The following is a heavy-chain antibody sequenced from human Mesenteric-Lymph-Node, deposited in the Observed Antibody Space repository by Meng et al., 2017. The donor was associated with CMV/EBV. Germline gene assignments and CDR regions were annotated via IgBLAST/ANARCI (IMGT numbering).Heavy chain of an antibody. CDR1: GFTFSKYS. D-gene: IGHD3-3*01. Sequence: GGSLRLSCAASGFTFSKYSMNWVRQAPGKGLEWVSSISSSSGSAIYYADSVKGRFTISRDTAKNSLYLQINSLRVGDTAVYYCARERITTFGENYGMDVWGQGTTVTVSS. J-gene: IGHJ6*02. CDR3: ARERITTFGENYGMDV. CDR2: ISSSSGSAI. V-gene: IGHV3-21*04.